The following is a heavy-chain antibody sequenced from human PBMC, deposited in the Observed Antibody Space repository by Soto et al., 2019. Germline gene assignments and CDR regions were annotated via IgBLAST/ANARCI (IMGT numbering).Heavy chain of an antibody. V-gene: IGHV3-30-3*01. CDR2: ISYDGSNK. CDR3: ARSPHYYDSSGYPVGYFQH. CDR1: GFTFSSYA. D-gene: IGHD3-22*01. J-gene: IGHJ1*01. Sequence: QVQLVESGGGVVQPGRSLRLSCAASGFTFSSYAMHWVRQAPGKGLEWVAVISYDGSNKYYADSVKGRFTISRDNSKNTLYLQMNSLRAEDTAVYYWARSPHYYDSSGYPVGYFQHWGQGTLVTVSS.